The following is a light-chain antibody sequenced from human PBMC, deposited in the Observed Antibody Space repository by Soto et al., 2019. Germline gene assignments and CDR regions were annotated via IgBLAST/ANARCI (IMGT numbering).Light chain of an antibody. CDR1: QSVSSY. CDR2: DAS. CDR3: QQRSNWPPKYT. Sequence: EIVLTQSPATLSLSPGERATLSCRASQSVSSYLAWYQQKPGQAPRLLIYDASTRATGSPARFSGSGSGTDVTLTISSLEPEDFAVYYCQQRSNWPPKYTFGQGTKLEIK. J-gene: IGKJ2*01. V-gene: IGKV3-11*01.